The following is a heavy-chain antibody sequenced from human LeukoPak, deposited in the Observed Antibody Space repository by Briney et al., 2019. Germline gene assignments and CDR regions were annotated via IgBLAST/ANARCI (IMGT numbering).Heavy chain of an antibody. Sequence: GGSLRLSCAASGFTFSSYWMSWVRQAPGKGLEWVANIKQDGSEKYYVDSVKGRFTISRDNAKNTLYLQMNSLRAEDTAVYYCAKDPSYYGSGRILPTPPDYWGQGTLVTVSS. J-gene: IGHJ4*02. CDR3: AKDPSYYGSGRILPTPPDY. CDR1: GFTFSSYW. CDR2: IKQDGSEK. D-gene: IGHD3-10*01. V-gene: IGHV3-7*03.